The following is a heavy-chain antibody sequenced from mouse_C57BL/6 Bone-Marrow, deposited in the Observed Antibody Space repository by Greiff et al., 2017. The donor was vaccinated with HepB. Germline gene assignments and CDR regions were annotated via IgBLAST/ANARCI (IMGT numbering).Heavy chain of an antibody. V-gene: IGHV2-2*01. J-gene: IGHJ4*01. CDR2: IWSGGST. D-gene: IGHD1-1*01. CDR3: ARNPSIITTVVATRAMCY. CDR1: GFSLTSYG. Sequence: QVQLQQSGPGLVQPSQSLSITCTVSGFSLTSYGVHWVRQSPGKGLEWLGVIWSGGSTDYNAAFISRLSISKDNSKSHVFFKMNSLQADDTAIYYCARNPSIITTVVATRAMCYWGQGTSVTVSS.